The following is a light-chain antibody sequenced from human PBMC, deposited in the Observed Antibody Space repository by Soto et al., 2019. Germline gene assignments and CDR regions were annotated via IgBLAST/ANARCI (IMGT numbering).Light chain of an antibody. J-gene: IGKJ5*01. CDR1: QSLVHSDGIAY. CDR2: KVS. V-gene: IGKV2-30*02. CDR3: MQGTHWPIT. Sequence: DVVMTQSPLSLPVTLGQPASISFSGNQSLVHSDGIAYFSWFQQRPGRSPRRLIYKVSNRDSGVPARFSGSGSGTDFALKISRVEAEDVGVYYCMQGTHWPITFGQGTRLEIK.